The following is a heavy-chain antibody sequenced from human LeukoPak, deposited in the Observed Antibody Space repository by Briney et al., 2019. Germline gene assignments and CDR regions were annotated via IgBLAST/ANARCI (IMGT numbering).Heavy chain of an antibody. V-gene: IGHV4-59*12. D-gene: IGHD2-21*02. Sequence: SETLSLTCTVSGGSISSYYWSWIRQPPGKGLEWIGYIYYSGSTYYNPSLKSRVTISVDTSKNQFSLKLSSVTAADTAVYYCAGVLQGYYYYMDVWGKGTTVTVSS. CDR1: GGSISSYY. CDR2: IYYSGST. CDR3: AGVLQGYYYYMDV. J-gene: IGHJ6*03.